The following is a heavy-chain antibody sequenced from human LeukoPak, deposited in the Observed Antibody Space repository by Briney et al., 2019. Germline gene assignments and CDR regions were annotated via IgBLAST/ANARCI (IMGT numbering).Heavy chain of an antibody. D-gene: IGHD3-10*01. CDR1: GFTFDDYA. CDR3: AKVRRGSGSQYGGFDY. J-gene: IGHJ4*02. V-gene: IGHV3-9*01. Sequence: GRSLRLSCAASGFTFDDYAMHWVRQAPGKGLEWVSGISWNSGSIGYADSVKGRFTISRDNAKNSLYLQMNSLRAEDTALYYCAKVRRGSGSQYGGFDYWGQGTLVTVSS. CDR2: ISWNSGSI.